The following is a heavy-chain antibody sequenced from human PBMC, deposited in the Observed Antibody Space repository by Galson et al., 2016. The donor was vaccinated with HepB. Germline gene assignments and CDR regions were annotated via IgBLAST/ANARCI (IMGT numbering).Heavy chain of an antibody. D-gene: IGHD2-2*01. J-gene: IGHJ1*01. CDR1: GFTFSSSG. Sequence: SLRLSCAASGFTFSSSGIHWVRQAPGKGLEWVAVIWYDGRDKYYADSVRGRFIISRDNSKNTVFLQMNRLRAEDTAVYYCAKDPSHFCSSVSCQRAYLLHLCQGTLVTVTS. V-gene: IGHV3-33*03. CDR3: AKDPSHFCSSVSCQRAYLLH. CDR2: IWYDGRDK.